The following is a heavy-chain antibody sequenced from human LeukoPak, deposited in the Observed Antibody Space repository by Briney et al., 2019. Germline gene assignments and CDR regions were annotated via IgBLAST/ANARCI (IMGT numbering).Heavy chain of an antibody. J-gene: IGHJ4*02. Sequence: GESLKISCKGSGYSFTSYWIGWVRQMPGKGLEWMGIIYPGDSDTRYSPSFQGQVTISADESISTAYLQWSSLKASDTAMYYCARRAYCGGDCFHFDYWGQGTLVTVSS. D-gene: IGHD2-21*02. V-gene: IGHV5-51*01. CDR3: ARRAYCGGDCFHFDY. CDR1: GYSFTSYW. CDR2: IYPGDSDT.